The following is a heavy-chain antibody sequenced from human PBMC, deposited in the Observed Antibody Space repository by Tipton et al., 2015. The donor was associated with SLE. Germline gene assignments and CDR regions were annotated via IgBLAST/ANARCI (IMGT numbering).Heavy chain of an antibody. V-gene: IGHV4-59*01. CDR2: IYDSENT. CDR1: GGSFSGYY. Sequence: TLSLTCVVYGGSFSGYYWSWIRQPPGKGLEWIGYIYDSENTNYNPSLRSRVTISVDTSKNQFSLKLSSVTAADTAVYYCARDEPDGDSSGIPGDYWGQGTLVTVSS. J-gene: IGHJ4*02. D-gene: IGHD3-22*01. CDR3: ARDEPDGDSSGIPGDY.